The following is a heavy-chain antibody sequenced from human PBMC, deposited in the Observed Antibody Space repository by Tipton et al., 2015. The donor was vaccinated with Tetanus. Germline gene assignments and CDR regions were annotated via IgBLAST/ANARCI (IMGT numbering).Heavy chain of an antibody. CDR2: IYPGDSDT. J-gene: IGHJ4*02. V-gene: IGHV5-51*01. Sequence: MQLVQSGGEVKKPGESLKISCKGSGYIFNNYWIGWVRQKPGKGLEWMGFIYPGDSDTRYSPSFQGQVTISVDKSINTAYLQWSSLKASDTSMFYCARAHCTDGVCNFDFWGQGALVTVAS. CDR1: GYIFNNYW. CDR3: ARAHCTDGVCNFDF. D-gene: IGHD2-8*01.